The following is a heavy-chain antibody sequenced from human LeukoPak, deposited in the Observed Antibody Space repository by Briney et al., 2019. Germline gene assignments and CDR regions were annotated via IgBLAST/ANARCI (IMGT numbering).Heavy chain of an antibody. CDR3: ASRPMVRGVISF. CDR1: GGSFSGDY. V-gene: IGHV4-34*01. D-gene: IGHD3-10*01. CDR2: INQSGST. Sequence: SETLSLTCAVHGGSFSGDYWTWIRQPPGKGLEWIGEINQSGSTNYNPSLKSRVTISVDTSKNQFSLKLSSVTAADTAVYYCASRPMVRGVISFWGQGTLVTVSS. J-gene: IGHJ4*02.